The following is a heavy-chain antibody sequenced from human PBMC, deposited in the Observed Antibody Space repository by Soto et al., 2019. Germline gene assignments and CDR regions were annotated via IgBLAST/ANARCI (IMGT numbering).Heavy chain of an antibody. Sequence: GGSLRLSCAASGFTFSSYWMSWVRQAPGKGLEWVANIKQDGSEKYYVDSVKGRFTISRDNAKNSLYLQMNSLRAEDTAVYYCARDRCSSTSCHVESSYYYYYMDVWSKGTTVTVSS. CDR1: GFTFSSYW. CDR3: ARDRCSSTSCHVESSYYYYYMDV. CDR2: IKQDGSEK. D-gene: IGHD2-2*01. V-gene: IGHV3-7*01. J-gene: IGHJ6*03.